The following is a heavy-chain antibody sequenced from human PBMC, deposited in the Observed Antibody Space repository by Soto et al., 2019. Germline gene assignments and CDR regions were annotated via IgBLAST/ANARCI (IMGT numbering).Heavy chain of an antibody. CDR3: ARDRGYYYGSGSYRPYYFDY. CDR1: GFTFSNAW. D-gene: IGHD3-10*01. J-gene: IGHJ4*02. Sequence: PGGSLRLSCAASGFTFSNAWMNWVRQAPGKGLEWVSVIYSGGSTYYADSVKGRFTISRHNSKNTLYLQMNSLRAEDTAVYYCARDRGYYYGSGSYRPYYFDYWGQGTLVTVSS. CDR2: IYSGGST. V-gene: IGHV3-53*04.